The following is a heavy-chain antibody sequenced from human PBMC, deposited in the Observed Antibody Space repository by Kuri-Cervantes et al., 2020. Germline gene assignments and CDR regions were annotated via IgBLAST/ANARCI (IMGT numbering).Heavy chain of an antibody. Sequence: SETLSLTCTVSGGSISSSSYYWGWIRRPPGKGLEWIGSIYYSGSTYYNPSLKSRVTISVDTSKNQFSLKLSSVTAADTAVYYCARKAINYDILTGYFPSWFDPWGQGTLVTVSS. CDR3: ARKAINYDILTGYFPSWFDP. D-gene: IGHD3-9*01. CDR1: GGSISSSSYY. CDR2: IYYSGST. V-gene: IGHV4-39*07. J-gene: IGHJ5*02.